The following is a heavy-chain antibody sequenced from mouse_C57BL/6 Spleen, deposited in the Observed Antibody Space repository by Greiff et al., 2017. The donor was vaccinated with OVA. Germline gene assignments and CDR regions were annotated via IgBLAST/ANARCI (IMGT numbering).Heavy chain of an antibody. J-gene: IGHJ3*01. Sequence: EVKLMESGGDLVKPGGSLKLSCAASGFTFSSYGMSWVRQTPDKRLEWVATISSGGSYTYYPDSVKGRFTISRDNAKNTLYLQMSSLKAEDTAMYYCAREGTPGFAYWGQGTLVTVSA. CDR1: GFTFSSYG. CDR2: ISSGGSYT. V-gene: IGHV5-6*01. D-gene: IGHD3-3*01. CDR3: AREGTPGFAY.